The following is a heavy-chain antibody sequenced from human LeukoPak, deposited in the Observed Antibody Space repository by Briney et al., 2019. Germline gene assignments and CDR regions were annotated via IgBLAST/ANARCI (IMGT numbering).Heavy chain of an antibody. D-gene: IGHD5-18*01. V-gene: IGHV1-69*06. Sequence: SVKVSCKASGGTFSSYAISWVRQAPGQGLEWMGGIIPIFGTANYAQKCQGRVTITADKSTSTAYMELSSLRSEDTAVYYCAREGSYGHMDSYWGQGTLVTVSS. J-gene: IGHJ4*02. CDR2: IIPIFGTA. CDR3: AREGSYGHMDSY. CDR1: GGTFSSYA.